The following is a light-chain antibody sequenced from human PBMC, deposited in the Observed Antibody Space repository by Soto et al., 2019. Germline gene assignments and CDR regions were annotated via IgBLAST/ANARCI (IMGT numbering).Light chain of an antibody. CDR3: RSYAGSDNYVL. CDR1: SSDVGGYNY. Sequence: QSALTQPPSASGSPGQSVTISCTGTSSDVGGYNYVSWYQQHPGKVPKLMIYEVTKRPSGVPDRFSGSKSGNTASLTVSGLQAEDEADYYCRSYAGSDNYVLFGGGTKLTVL. CDR2: EVT. J-gene: IGLJ2*01. V-gene: IGLV2-8*01.